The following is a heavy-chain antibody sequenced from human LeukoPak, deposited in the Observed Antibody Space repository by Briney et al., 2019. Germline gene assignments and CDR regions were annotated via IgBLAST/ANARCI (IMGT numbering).Heavy chain of an antibody. J-gene: IGHJ4*02. Sequence: SETLSLTCTVSGGSISSYYWSWIRQPPGKGLECIGYIYYSGSTNYNPSLKSRVTISVDTSKNQFSLKLSSVTAADTAVYYCARDTWGVITAPFDYWGQGTLVTVSS. D-gene: IGHD3-10*01. CDR2: IYYSGST. CDR1: GGSISSYY. CDR3: ARDTWGVITAPFDY. V-gene: IGHV4-59*01.